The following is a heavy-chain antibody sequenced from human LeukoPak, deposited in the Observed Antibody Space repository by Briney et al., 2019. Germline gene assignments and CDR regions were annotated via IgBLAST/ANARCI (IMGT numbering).Heavy chain of an antibody. Sequence: PSETLSLTCAVSGGSISSGGYSWSWIRQPPGKGLEWIGYINHSGSTSYNPSLKSRVTISVDTSKNQFSLKLSSVTAADTAVYYCARLRLTGYYNYYYYGMDVWGQGTTVTVSS. D-gene: IGHD3-9*01. CDR3: ARLRLTGYYNYYYYGMDV. J-gene: IGHJ6*02. V-gene: IGHV4-30-2*01. CDR2: INHSGST. CDR1: GGSISSGGYS.